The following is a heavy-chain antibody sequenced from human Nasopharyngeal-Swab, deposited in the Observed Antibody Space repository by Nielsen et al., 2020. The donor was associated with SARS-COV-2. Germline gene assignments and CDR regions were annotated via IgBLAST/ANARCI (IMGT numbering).Heavy chain of an antibody. J-gene: IGHJ4*02. CDR2: IYYSGST. CDR1: GGPISSGGYY. V-gene: IGHV4-31*03. CDR3: ARALRATIFGVVSHFDY. Sequence: SETLSLTCTVSGGPISSGGYYWSWIRQHPGKGLEWIGYIYYSGSTYYNPSLKSRVTISVDTSKNQFSLKLSSVTAADTAVYYCARALRATIFGVVSHFDYWGQGTLVTVSS. D-gene: IGHD3-3*01.